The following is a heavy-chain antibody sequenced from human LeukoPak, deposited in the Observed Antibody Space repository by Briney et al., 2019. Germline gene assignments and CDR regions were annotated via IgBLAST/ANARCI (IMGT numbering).Heavy chain of an antibody. D-gene: IGHD2-2*01. Sequence: SETLSLTCTVSGGSITNYYWSWIRQPPGKGLEWIGYIYYTGSSNYNPSLKSRVTLSVDTSKNQFSLKLRSVTAADTAVYYCANLYRSSGADYWGQGTLVTVSS. V-gene: IGHV4-59*08. CDR3: ANLYRSSGADY. J-gene: IGHJ4*02. CDR2: IYYTGSS. CDR1: GGSITNYY.